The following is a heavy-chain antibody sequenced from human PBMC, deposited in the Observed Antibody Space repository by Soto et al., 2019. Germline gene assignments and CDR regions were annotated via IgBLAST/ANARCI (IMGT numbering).Heavy chain of an antibody. V-gene: IGHV3-33*01. D-gene: IGHD3-10*01. J-gene: IGHJ5*02. CDR2: IWYDGSNK. CDR1: GFTFSSYG. Sequence: QVQLVESGGGVVQPGRSLRLSCAASGFTFSSYGMHWVRQAPGKGLEWVAVIWYDGSNKYYADSVKGRFTISRDNSKNTLYLQMNSLRAEDTAVYYCARRVAGRYWFDPWGQGTLVTVSS. CDR3: ARRVAGRYWFDP.